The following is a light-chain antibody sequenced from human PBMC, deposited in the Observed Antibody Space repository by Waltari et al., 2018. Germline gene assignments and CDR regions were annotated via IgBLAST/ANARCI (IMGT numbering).Light chain of an antibody. J-gene: IGLJ1*01. V-gene: IGLV2-11*01. CDR1: NSDVGGYND. Sequence: QSALTHPRPVSGSPGPSVTISCTGTNSDVGGYNDVSWSQHHPVKAPKLMIYDVSKRPSGVPDRFSGSKSGNTASLTISGLQAEDEADYYCCSYAGSYTYVFGTGTKVTVL. CDR3: CSYAGSYTYV. CDR2: DVS.